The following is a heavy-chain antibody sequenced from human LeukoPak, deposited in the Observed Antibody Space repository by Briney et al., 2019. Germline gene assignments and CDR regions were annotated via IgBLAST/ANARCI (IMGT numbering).Heavy chain of an antibody. Sequence: SETLSLTCAVYGGSFSGYYWSWIRQPPGKGLEWIGEINHSGSTNYNPSLKSRVTILIDKSKNHFSLNLTSVTAADTAVYYCATRATAGPWWGRGTLVTVSS. CDR2: INHSGST. CDR3: ATRATAGPW. CDR1: GGSFSGYY. V-gene: IGHV4-34*01. D-gene: IGHD6-13*01. J-gene: IGHJ4*02.